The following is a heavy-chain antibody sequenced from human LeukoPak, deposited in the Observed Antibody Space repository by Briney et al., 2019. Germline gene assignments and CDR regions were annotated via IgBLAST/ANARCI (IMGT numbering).Heavy chain of an antibody. CDR2: INPSGGST. Sequence: ASVKVSCKASGYTFTSYFVHWVRQAPGQGLEWMGIINPSGGSTTYAQKFQGRVTMTRDASTSTIYMELSSLRSEDTAVYYCARDSSTPYNYYGSSGYYFDAFDIWGQGTMVTVSS. CDR3: ARDSSTPYNYYGSSGYYFDAFDI. CDR1: GYTFTSYF. J-gene: IGHJ3*02. V-gene: IGHV1-46*01. D-gene: IGHD3-22*01.